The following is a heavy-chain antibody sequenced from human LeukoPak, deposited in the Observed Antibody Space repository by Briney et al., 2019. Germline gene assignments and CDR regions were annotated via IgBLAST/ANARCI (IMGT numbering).Heavy chain of an antibody. CDR1: GGSINSYY. J-gene: IGHJ4*02. D-gene: IGHD3-22*01. CDR2: VFYTGNT. Sequence: KASETLSLTCTVSGGSINSYYWSWVRQPPGKGLEWIGHVFYTGNTKYGPSLNSRVTISLDTSKNQFSLKLNSVTAADTAVYYCARQPSGYYGDGGYYPYYFDYWGQGLLVTVSS. CDR3: ARQPSGYYGDGGYYPYYFDY. V-gene: IGHV4-59*08.